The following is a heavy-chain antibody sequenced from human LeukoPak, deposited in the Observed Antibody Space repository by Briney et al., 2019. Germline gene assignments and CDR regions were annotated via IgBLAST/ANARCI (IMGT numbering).Heavy chain of an antibody. J-gene: IGHJ5*02. CDR1: GYTFTSYY. CDR2: INPSGGST. D-gene: IGHD3-10*01. Sequence: PWASVKVSCKASGYTFTSYYMHWVRQAPGQGLEWMGIINPSGGSTSYAQKFQGRVTMTRDTSTSTVYMELSSLRSEDTAVYYCARGHVLLWFGELLDTVNFDPWGQGTLVTVSS. CDR3: ARGHVLLWFGELLDTVNFDP. V-gene: IGHV1-46*01.